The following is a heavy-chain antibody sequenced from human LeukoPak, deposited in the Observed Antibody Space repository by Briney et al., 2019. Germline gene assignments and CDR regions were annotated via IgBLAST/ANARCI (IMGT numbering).Heavy chain of an antibody. CDR2: ISAYNGNT. J-gene: IGHJ4*02. CDR1: GYTFTGYY. D-gene: IGHD3-22*01. Sequence: ASVKVSCQASGYTFTGYYIHWVRQAPGQGLDWMGWISAYNGNTNYAQKLQGRVTMTTDTSTSRAYMELRSLRSDDTAVYYCARELYYDSSGYYYFDYWGQETLVTVSS. CDR3: ARELYYDSSGYYYFDY. V-gene: IGHV1-18*04.